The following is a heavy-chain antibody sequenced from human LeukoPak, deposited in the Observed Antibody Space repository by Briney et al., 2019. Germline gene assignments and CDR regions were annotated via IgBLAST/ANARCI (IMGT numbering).Heavy chain of an antibody. J-gene: IGHJ2*01. D-gene: IGHD7-27*01. CDR2: ISSSSSYI. V-gene: IGHV3-21*01. CDR1: GFSFSSYE. CDR3: AIGGTGDPSDWYFDL. Sequence: PGGSLRLSCAASGFSFSSYEMNWVRQAPGKGLEWVSSISSSSSYIYYADSVKGRFTISRDNAKNSLYLQMNSLRAEDTAVYYCAIGGTGDPSDWYFDLWGRGTLVTVSS.